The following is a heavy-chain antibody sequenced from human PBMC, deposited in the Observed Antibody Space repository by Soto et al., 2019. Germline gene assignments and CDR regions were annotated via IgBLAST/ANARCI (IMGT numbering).Heavy chain of an antibody. CDR3: ARGDYVWGVIAYFDY. CDR2: INPNSGGT. Sequence: QVQLVQSGAEVKKPGASVKVSCKASGYTFTGYYMHWVRQAPGQGLEWMGWINPNSGGTNYAQKLQGWVTMTRDTSIITAYMELSRLRSDDTAVYYCARGDYVWGVIAYFDYGGQGTLVTVSS. J-gene: IGHJ4*02. D-gene: IGHD3-16*01. V-gene: IGHV1-2*04. CDR1: GYTFTGYY.